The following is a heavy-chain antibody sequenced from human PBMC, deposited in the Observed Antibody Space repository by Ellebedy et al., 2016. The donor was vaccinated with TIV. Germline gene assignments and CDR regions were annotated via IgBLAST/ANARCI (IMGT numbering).Heavy chain of an antibody. CDR1: GGSFSDYY. D-gene: IGHD1-14*01. Sequence: SETLSLTXAVYGGSFSDYYWSWMRQSPGKGLEWIGEINHSGSTNYNPSLKSRVTISLDASKTQLSLNLSSVTAADTAVYFCARLRQSRDRSHWYFDLWGRGTLVTVSS. J-gene: IGHJ2*01. CDR2: INHSGST. V-gene: IGHV4-34*01. CDR3: ARLRQSRDRSHWYFDL.